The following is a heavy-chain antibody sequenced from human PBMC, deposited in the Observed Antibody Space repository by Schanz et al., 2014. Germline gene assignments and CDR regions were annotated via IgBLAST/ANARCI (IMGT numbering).Heavy chain of an antibody. Sequence: QVQLVESGGGVVQPGRSLRLSCAASGFTFSSYAMHWVRQAPGKGLEWVAVISYDGSNKYYADSVKGRFTISRDNSINTLSLQMNSLSADDTAVYYCAKGQGAVINNWYFDLWGRGTLVTVSS. J-gene: IGHJ2*01. CDR3: AKGQGAVINNWYFDL. CDR2: ISYDGSNK. V-gene: IGHV3-30*04. CDR1: GFTFSSYA. D-gene: IGHD2-21*01.